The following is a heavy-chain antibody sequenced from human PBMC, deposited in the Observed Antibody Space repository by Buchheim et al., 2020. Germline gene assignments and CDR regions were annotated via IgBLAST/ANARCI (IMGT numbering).Heavy chain of an antibody. CDR3: ARESGNAFDY. J-gene: IGHJ4*02. Sequence: EVQLVESGGGLVQPGGSLRLPCAASGFTFVSYRMNWVRQAPGKGLEWVSYISSSATIYYADSVKGRFTISRDNAKNSLYLRMNSLRADDTAVYYCARESGNAFDYWGQGT. CDR1: GFTFVSYR. CDR2: ISSSATI. D-gene: IGHD3-10*01. V-gene: IGHV3-48*01.